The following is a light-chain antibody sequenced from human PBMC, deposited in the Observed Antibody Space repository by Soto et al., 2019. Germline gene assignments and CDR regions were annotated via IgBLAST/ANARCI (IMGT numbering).Light chain of an antibody. J-gene: IGKJ2*01. CDR3: QQYGPSPPYT. CDR1: RSFSSSY. V-gene: IGKV3-20*01. CDR2: AAS. Sequence: EIVLTQSPGTLSLSPGDSTTLSCRASRSFSSSYLAWYQQKPGQAPRLLIYAASSRATGIPDRFRGSGSATDFTLTISRLEPEDSAVYYCQQYGPSPPYTFGQGTKLEIK.